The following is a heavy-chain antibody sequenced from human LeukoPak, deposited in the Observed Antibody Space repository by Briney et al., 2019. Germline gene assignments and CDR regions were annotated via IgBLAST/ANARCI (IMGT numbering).Heavy chain of an antibody. CDR2: ISYDGSNK. Sequence: GGSLRLSCAASGFTFSSYGMHWVRQAPGEGLEWVAVISYDGSNKYYADSVKGRFTISRDNSKNTLYLQMNSLRAEDTAVYYCAKDTRYYYGMDVWGQGATVTVSS. CDR1: GFTFSSYG. V-gene: IGHV3-30*18. CDR3: AKDTRYYYGMDV. D-gene: IGHD1-1*01. J-gene: IGHJ6*02.